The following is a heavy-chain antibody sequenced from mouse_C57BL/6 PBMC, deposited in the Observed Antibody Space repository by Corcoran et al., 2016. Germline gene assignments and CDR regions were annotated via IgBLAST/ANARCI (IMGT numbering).Heavy chain of an antibody. CDR1: GYSITSGYY. D-gene: IGHD2-5*01. CDR3: ARGGPYSNYYFDY. J-gene: IGHJ2*01. Sequence: DVQLQESGPGLVKPSQSLSLTCSVTGYSITSGYYWNWIRQFPGNKLEWMGYISYDGSNNYNPSLKNRISITRDTSKNQFFLKLNSVTTEDTATYYCARGGPYSNYYFDYWGQGTTLTVSS. CDR2: ISYDGSN. V-gene: IGHV3-6*01.